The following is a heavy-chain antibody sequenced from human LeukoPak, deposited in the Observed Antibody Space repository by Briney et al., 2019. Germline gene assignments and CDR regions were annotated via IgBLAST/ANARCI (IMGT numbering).Heavy chain of an antibody. CDR3: AKGPNIVVVPADWFDP. J-gene: IGHJ5*02. D-gene: IGHD2-2*01. CDR2: ISGSGGST. CDR1: GFTFSSYA. V-gene: IGHV3-23*01. Sequence: GGSLRLSCAASGFTFSSYAMSWVRRAPGKGLEWVSAISGSGGSTYYADSVKGRFTISRDNSKNTLYLQMNSLRAEDTAVYYCAKGPNIVVVPADWFDPWGQGTLVTVSS.